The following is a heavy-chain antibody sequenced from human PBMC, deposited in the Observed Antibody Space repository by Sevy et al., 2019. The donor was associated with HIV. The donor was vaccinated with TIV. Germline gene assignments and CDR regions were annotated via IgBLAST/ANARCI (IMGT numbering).Heavy chain of an antibody. CDR2: ISSSGSTI. D-gene: IGHD2-2*01. J-gene: IGHJ6*02. CDR1: GFTFSSYE. CDR3: SGYIVVVPAAMSRIYYYYGMDV. V-gene: IGHV3-48*03. Sequence: GGSLRLSCAASGFTFSSYEMNWVRQAPGKGLEWVSYISSSGSTIYYADSVKGRFTISRDNAKNSLYLQMNILRAEDMCIYYCSGYIVVVPAAMSRIYYYYGMDVWGQGTTVTVS.